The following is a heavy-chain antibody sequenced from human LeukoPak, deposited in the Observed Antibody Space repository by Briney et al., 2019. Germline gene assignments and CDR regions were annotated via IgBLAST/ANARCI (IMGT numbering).Heavy chain of an antibody. CDR1: GFTFSSYA. D-gene: IGHD4-17*01. J-gene: IGHJ5*02. Sequence: PGGSLRLSCAASGFTFSSYAMSWVRQAPGKGLEWVSAISGSGGSTYYADSVKGRFTISRDNSKNTLYLQMNSLRAEDTAVYYCAEGRTVTTPLKWFDPWGQGTLVTVSS. CDR3: AEGRTVTTPLKWFDP. V-gene: IGHV3-23*01. CDR2: ISGSGGST.